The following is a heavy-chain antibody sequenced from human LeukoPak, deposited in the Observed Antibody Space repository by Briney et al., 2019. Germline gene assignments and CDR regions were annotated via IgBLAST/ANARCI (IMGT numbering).Heavy chain of an antibody. CDR2: IYYSGST. CDR3: ARRTYSSGWIFDY. V-gene: IGHV4-59*01. J-gene: IGHJ4*02. D-gene: IGHD6-19*01. CDR1: GGSISSYY. Sequence: NPSETLSLTCTVSGGSISSYYWSWIRQPPGKGLEWIGYIYYSGSTNYNPSLKSRVTMSVDTSKNQFSLKLSSVTAADTAVYYCARRTYSSGWIFDYWGQGTLVTVSS.